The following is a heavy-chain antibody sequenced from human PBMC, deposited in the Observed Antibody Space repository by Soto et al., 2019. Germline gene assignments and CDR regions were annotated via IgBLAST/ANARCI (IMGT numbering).Heavy chain of an antibody. CDR3: AALDSLDYGDYKDY. V-gene: IGHV1-24*01. D-gene: IGHD4-17*01. CDR2: FDPEDGET. J-gene: IGHJ4*02. CDR1: GYTLTELS. Sequence: GASVKVSCKVSGYTLTELSMHWVRQAPGKGLEWMGGFDPEDGETIYAQKFQERVTITRDMSTSTAYMELSSLRSEDTAVYYCAALDSLDYGDYKDYWGQGTLVTVSS.